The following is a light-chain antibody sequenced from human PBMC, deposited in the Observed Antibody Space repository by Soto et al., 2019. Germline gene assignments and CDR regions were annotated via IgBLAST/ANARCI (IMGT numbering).Light chain of an antibody. CDR2: EVI. Sequence: QSVLTQPASVSGSPGQSITISCTATTSDVGVYNYVAWYQQYPGKAPKLMIYEVINRPSGVSNRFSGSKSGNTASLIISGLQAEDEADYFCCSYADGQTLAFGGGTKLTVL. V-gene: IGLV2-14*01. J-gene: IGLJ2*01. CDR3: CSYADGQTLA. CDR1: TSDVGVYNY.